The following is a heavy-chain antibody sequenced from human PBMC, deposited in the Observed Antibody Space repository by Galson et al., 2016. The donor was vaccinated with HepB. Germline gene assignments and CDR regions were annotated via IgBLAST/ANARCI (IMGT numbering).Heavy chain of an antibody. CDR1: GFTFSDYS. CDR2: ISSGGSYI. D-gene: IGHD2-15*01. J-gene: IGHJ4*02. Sequence: SLRLSCAASGFTFSDYSMNWVRQAPGKGLQWVSSISSGGSYINYADSVKGRFTISRDNAENSLYLQMNSLRAEDTAVYYCARVGWEMYCSGGSCYLSDYWGQGTLVTVSS. CDR3: ARVGWEMYCSGGSCYLSDY. V-gene: IGHV3-21*01.